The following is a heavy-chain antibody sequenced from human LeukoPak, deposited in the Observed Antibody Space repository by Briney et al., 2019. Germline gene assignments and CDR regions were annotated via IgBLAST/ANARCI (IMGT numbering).Heavy chain of an antibody. CDR3: ARDPRWELNPNLDY. CDR1: GFTFSSYS. D-gene: IGHD1-26*01. Sequence: GGSLRLSCAASGFTFSSYSMNWVRQAPGKGLEWVSSISSSSSYTYYADSVKGRFTISRDNAKNSLYLQMNSLRAEDTAVYYCARDPRWELNPNLDYWGQGTLVTVSS. CDR2: ISSSSSYT. V-gene: IGHV3-21*01. J-gene: IGHJ4*02.